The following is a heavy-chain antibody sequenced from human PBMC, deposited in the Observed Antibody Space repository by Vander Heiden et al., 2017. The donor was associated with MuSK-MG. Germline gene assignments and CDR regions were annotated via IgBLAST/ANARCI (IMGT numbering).Heavy chain of an antibody. CDR2: ISSSGYT. CDR1: GGVPHNYY. D-gene: IGHD3-22*01. V-gene: IGHV4-59*01. J-gene: IGHJ2*01. Sequence: QVQLQESGPGLVKPSETLSLTCPVPGGVPHNYYWSWIRQLPGKGLEWIGYISSSGYTNYKPSLRSRVTISAVTSRNHFSLKLSSVTAADTAVYYCARDGSYYYDSSGGRYFDLWGRGTLVTVSS. CDR3: ARDGSYYYDSSGGRYFDL.